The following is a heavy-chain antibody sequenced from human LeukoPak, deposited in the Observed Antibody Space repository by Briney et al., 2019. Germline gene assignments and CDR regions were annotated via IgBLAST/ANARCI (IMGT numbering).Heavy chain of an antibody. J-gene: IGHJ3*01. V-gene: IGHV4-39*01. CDR3: ARQLKLVSPNAFDV. CDR1: RGSISSSSYY. Sequence: SETLSLTCTVSRGSISSSSYYWGWIRQPPGKGLECIGSIYYSGSTYYNPSLKSRVTISVDTSKNQFSLKLSSVTAADTAVYYCARQLKLVSPNAFDVWGQGTMVTVSS. D-gene: IGHD2-8*01. CDR2: IYYSGST.